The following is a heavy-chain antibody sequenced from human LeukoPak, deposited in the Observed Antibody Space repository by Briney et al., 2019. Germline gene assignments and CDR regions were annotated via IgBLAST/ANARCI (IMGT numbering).Heavy chain of an antibody. Sequence: GRSLRLSCAASGFTFDDYAMHWVRQAPGKGLEWVSGISWNSGSIGYADSVKGRFTISRDNAKNSLYLQMNSLRGEDTAVYYCAKGSSRYSSSWNALGLRRTKDAFDIWGQGTMVTVSS. CDR2: ISWNSGSI. CDR1: GFTFDDYA. D-gene: IGHD6-13*01. J-gene: IGHJ3*02. V-gene: IGHV3-9*01. CDR3: AKGSSRYSSSWNALGLRRTKDAFDI.